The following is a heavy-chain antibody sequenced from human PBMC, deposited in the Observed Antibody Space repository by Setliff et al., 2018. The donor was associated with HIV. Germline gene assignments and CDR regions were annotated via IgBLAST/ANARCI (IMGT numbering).Heavy chain of an antibody. J-gene: IGHJ4*02. CDR1: GGSFSGYY. V-gene: IGHV4-34*01. D-gene: IGHD3-16*01. CDR3: VHSLLGAPMVDY. CDR2: INHSGST. Sequence: SETLSLTCAVYGGSFSGYYWSWIRQPPGKGLEWIGEINHSGSTNYNPSLKSRVTMSIDTSKDQFSLRLNSVTAADTAMYYCVHSLLGAPMVDYWGQGTLVTVSS.